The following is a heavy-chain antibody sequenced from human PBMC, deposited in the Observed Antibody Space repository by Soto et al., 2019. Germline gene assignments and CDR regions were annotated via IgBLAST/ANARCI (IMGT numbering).Heavy chain of an antibody. D-gene: IGHD1-26*01. CDR2: INPNNGDT. J-gene: IGHJ6*02. CDR3: ARSSGSYSYYGMDV. V-gene: IGHV1-2*02. Sequence: QVQLVQSGAEVKKPGASVKFSCRASGYILTDYYMHWVRQAPGQELEWVAWINPNNGDTKYAQNFQGRGTMTRDTSTSTVYMDLSRLRSDDTAVYYCARSSGSYSYYGMDVWGQGTTVTVSS. CDR1: GYILTDYY.